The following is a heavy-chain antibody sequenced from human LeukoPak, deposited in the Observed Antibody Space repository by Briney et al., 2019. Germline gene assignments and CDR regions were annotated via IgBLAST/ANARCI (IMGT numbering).Heavy chain of an antibody. V-gene: IGHV3-74*01. CDR2: INTDGSST. Sequence: GGSLRLSCTASGFTFINYSMNWVRQAPGKGLVWVSRINTDGSSTTYADSVKGRFTISRDNAKNTLYLQMNSLRAEDTAVYYCASESGSYLGAIDIWGQGTMVTVSS. J-gene: IGHJ3*02. D-gene: IGHD1-26*01. CDR3: ASESGSYLGAIDI. CDR1: GFTFINYS.